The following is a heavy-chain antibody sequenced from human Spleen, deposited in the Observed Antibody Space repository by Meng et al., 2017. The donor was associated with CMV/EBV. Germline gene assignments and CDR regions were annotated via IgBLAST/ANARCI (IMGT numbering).Heavy chain of an antibody. J-gene: IGHJ4*02. CDR1: GFTLSTYD. Sequence: GESLKISCTASGFTLSTYDFHWVRQPTGKGLEWVSSIGTVGDTYSIGSVKGRFIISREDAKNSVYLQMNGLRDGDTGLYYCARARSPTHFDYWGQGALVTVSS. CDR3: ARARSPTHFDY. CDR2: IGTVGDT. V-gene: IGHV3-13*01.